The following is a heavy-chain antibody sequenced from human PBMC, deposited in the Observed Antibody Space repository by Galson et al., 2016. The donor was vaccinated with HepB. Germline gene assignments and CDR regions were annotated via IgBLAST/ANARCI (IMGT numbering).Heavy chain of an antibody. V-gene: IGHV4-34*01. CDR1: GGSFSGYF. Sequence: SETLSLTCAVYGGSFSGYFWSWIRQPPGKGLEWLGEIYHTGSTNDNPSLKSRVTISVDTSNSQFSLKLTSVTAADTAVYYCARVPGAVRYCRGAGCFRGYFDVWGRGTLVTVSS. CDR3: ARVPGAVRYCRGAGCFRGYFDV. J-gene: IGHJ2*01. CDR2: IYHTGST. D-gene: IGHD2-15*01.